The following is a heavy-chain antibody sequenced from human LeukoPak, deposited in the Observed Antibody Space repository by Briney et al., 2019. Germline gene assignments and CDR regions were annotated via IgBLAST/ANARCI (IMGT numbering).Heavy chain of an antibody. D-gene: IGHD3-3*01. CDR1: GGSINNGGYY. CDR2: IYYSGSS. V-gene: IGHV4-30-4*01. CDR3: ARVPSVHYDRPLA. J-gene: IGHJ4*02. Sequence: SQTLSLTCTVSGGSINNGGYYWSWIRQHPGKGLEWIGYIYYSGSSYYNPSLRSRVTISVDTSKNQFSLKLSSVTAADTAVYYCARVPSVHYDRPLAWGQGTLVTVSS.